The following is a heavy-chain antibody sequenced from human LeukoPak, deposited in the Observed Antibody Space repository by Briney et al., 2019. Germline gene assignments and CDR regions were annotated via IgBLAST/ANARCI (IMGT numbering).Heavy chain of an antibody. CDR3: ARDSSSWRRTQGELDY. V-gene: IGHV4-4*07. Sequence: SETLSLTCTVSGGSISSYYWSWIRQPAGKGLEWIGRIYTSGSTNYNPSLKSRVTMSVDTSKNQFSLKLSSVTAADTAVYYCARDSSSWRRTQGELDYWGQGTLVTVSS. CDR1: GGSISSYY. CDR2: IYTSGST. J-gene: IGHJ4*02. D-gene: IGHD6-13*01.